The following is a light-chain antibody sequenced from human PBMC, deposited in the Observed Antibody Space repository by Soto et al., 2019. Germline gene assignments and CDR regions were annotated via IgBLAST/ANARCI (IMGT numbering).Light chain of an antibody. J-gene: IGLJ1*01. CDR1: SNDVGTYKY. CDR3: CSYTTTTSYV. CDR2: DVN. V-gene: IGLV2-14*01. Sequence: QSALTQPASVSGSPGQSITISCTGNSNDVGTYKYVSWYQQYPGKVPKLIIFDVNNRPAGISDRFSGSKSGNTASLTISGLQVEDEADYYCCSYTTTTSYVFGTGTKLTVL.